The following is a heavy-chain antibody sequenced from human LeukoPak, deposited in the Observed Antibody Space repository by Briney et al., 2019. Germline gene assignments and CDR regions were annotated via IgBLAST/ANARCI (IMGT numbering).Heavy chain of an antibody. V-gene: IGHV4-59*08. CDR1: GGSFSSYY. Sequence: SETLSLTCTVSGGSFSSYYWSWIRQSPGKGLEWIGYLNYNGSPNYNPSLKSRVTMSVDTSKNQFSLKLSSVTAADTAVYYCARQSMGRGKLVVVPYYFDYWGQGTLVTVSS. J-gene: IGHJ4*02. CDR3: ARQSMGRGKLVVVPYYFDY. D-gene: IGHD3-22*01. CDR2: LNYNGSP.